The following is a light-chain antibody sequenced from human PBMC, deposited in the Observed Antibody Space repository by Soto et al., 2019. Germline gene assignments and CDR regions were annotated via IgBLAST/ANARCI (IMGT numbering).Light chain of an antibody. CDR1: QSVSSTY. J-gene: IGKJ1*01. Sequence: EIVLTQSPGTLSLSPGERATLSCRASQSVSSTYLAWYQQKPGQAPRLLISVASSRSTGIPDRFSGGGSGTDFTLTITRVEPEDFAVYYCQQCGSSPWTSGQGTKVEIE. CDR3: QQCGSSPWT. CDR2: VAS. V-gene: IGKV3-20*01.